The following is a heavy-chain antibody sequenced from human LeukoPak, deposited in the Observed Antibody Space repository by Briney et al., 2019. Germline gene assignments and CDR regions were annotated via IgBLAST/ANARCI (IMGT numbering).Heavy chain of an antibody. CDR3: AKDHTKVLRYFDWFDY. D-gene: IGHD3-9*01. CDR2: IRYDGSNK. CDR1: GFTFSSYG. V-gene: IGHV3-30*02. Sequence: GGSLRLSCAASGFTFSSYGMHWVRQAPGKGLEWVAFIRYDGSNKYYADSVKGRFTISRDNSKNTLYLQINSLRAEDTAVYYCAKDHTKVLRYFDWFDYWGQGTLVTVSS. J-gene: IGHJ5*01.